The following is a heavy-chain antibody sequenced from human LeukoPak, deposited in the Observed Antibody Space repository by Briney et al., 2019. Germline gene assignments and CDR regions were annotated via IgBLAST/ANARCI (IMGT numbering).Heavy chain of an antibody. CDR1: GGSISSYY. J-gene: IGHJ4*02. CDR3: ARHASSSLDY. Sequence: PSETLSLTCTVSGGSISSYYWSRIRQTPGKGLEWIGYIYYSGSTNYNPSLKSRVTISVDTSKNQFSLKLSSVTAADTAVYYCARHASSSLDYWGQGTLATVSS. V-gene: IGHV4-59*01. CDR2: IYYSGST. D-gene: IGHD6-13*01.